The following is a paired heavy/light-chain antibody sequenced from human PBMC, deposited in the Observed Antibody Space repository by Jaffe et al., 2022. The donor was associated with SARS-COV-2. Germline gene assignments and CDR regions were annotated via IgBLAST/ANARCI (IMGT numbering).Heavy chain of an antibody. D-gene: IGHD3-10*01. CDR1: GYTFTTYA. CDR3: ARRAYGSGSNYFDY. V-gene: IGHV7-4-1*02. CDR2: IHTNTGNP. Sequence: QVQVVQSGSELKKPGASVKVSCKASGYTFTTYAVHWVRQAPGQGLDWMGWIHTNTGNPTYAQGFRGRFVFSLDTSVSTAYLQINSLEPEDTAVYYCARRAYGSGSNYFDYWGQGTLVTVSS. J-gene: IGHJ4*02.
Light chain of an antibody. CDR3: QHYDGSLYT. CDR2: DTS. J-gene: IGKJ2*01. Sequence: EIVLMQSPGTLSLSPGERATLSCRASKSVSSSYLSWYQQKPGQFPRLLIYDTSSRATGIPDRFSGSESGTDFTLTISTLEPEDFAVYYCQHYDGSLYTFGQGTKLEIK. CDR1: KSVSSSY. V-gene: IGKV3-20*01.